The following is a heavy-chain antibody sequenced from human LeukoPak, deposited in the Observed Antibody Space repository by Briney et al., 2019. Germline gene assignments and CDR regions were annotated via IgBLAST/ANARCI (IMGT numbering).Heavy chain of an antibody. V-gene: IGHV3-48*03. CDR3: ARGGHTAMALGNFDY. J-gene: IGHJ4*02. CDR2: ISSSGSTI. D-gene: IGHD5-18*01. CDR1: GFTFSSYE. Sequence: GGSLRLSCAASGFTFSSYEMNWVRQAAGKGLEWGSYISSSGSTIYYADSVKGRFTISRDNAKNSLYLQMNSLRAEDTAVYYCARGGHTAMALGNFDYWGQGTLVTVSS.